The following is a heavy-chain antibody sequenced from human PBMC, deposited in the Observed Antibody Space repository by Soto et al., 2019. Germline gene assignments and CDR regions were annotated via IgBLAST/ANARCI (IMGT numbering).Heavy chain of an antibody. V-gene: IGHV4-31*03. CDR3: ARGVAGSGFDL. CDR2: IYYGGST. CDR1: GGSISSGGYY. Sequence: SETLSLTCTVSGGSISSGGYYWSWIRQHPGKGLEWIGHIYYGGSTYYNPSLKSRATISGDTSKNQFSLKLSSVTPDDTAVYYCARGVAGSGFDLWRQGTLVTVT. J-gene: IGHJ4*02. D-gene: IGHD6-19*01.